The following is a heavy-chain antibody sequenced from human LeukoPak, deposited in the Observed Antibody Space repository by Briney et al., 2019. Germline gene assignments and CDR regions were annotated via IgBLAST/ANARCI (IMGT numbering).Heavy chain of an antibody. J-gene: IGHJ4*02. V-gene: IGHV4-34*01. CDR1: GGSFSGYY. CDR2: INHSGRT. CDR3: ARSQWLLFGQRAFDY. D-gene: IGHD3-3*01. Sequence: SETLSLTCAIDGGSFSGYYWRWIRQPPGKGLEWIGEINHSGRTNYNPSLKSRVTISVDTSKNQFSLKLSSVTAADTAVYYCARSQWLLFGQRAFDYWGQGTLVTVSS.